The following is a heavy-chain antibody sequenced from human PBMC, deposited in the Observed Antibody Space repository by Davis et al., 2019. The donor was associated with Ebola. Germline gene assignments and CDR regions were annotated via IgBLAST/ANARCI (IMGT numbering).Heavy chain of an antibody. V-gene: IGHV4-34*01. Sequence: PSETLSLTCAVYGGSFSGYYWSWIRQTPGKGLDWIGYVEHHGRTEYIPSFNSRVTISVDTSKSQFSLKLTSVTTADTAVYYCARGVFGAFFDSWGQGALVTVSS. CDR3: ARGVFGAFFDS. D-gene: IGHD3-10*01. CDR2: VEHHGRT. J-gene: IGHJ4*02. CDR1: GGSFSGYY.